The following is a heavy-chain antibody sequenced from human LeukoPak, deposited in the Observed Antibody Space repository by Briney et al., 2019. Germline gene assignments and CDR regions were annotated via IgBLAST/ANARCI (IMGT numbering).Heavy chain of an antibody. D-gene: IGHD1-14*01. J-gene: IGHJ4*02. CDR3: AARKVSPLGYFDN. CDR2: IGVSGSPS. V-gene: IGHV3-23*01. Sequence: GGSLRLSCRASGFTFSSHGMTWVRQAPGKGLEWVSGIGVSGSPSYNSDSVKGRFTISRDNSNNTLYLQMSSLRAEDTAVYYCAARKVSPLGYFDNWGQGILVTVSS. CDR1: GFTFSSHG.